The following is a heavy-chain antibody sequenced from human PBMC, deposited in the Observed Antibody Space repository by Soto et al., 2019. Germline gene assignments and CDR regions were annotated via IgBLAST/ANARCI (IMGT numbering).Heavy chain of an antibody. CDR3: SRGTSIRASGDY. Sequence: ASVKVSCKASGYTFTKYRISWVRQAPGQGLEWLGWVSAYNGERRYAQRVQARVIMTTDTSTTTAYMELRSLRSDDTAVYYCSRGTSIRASGDYWGQGTLVTVSS. V-gene: IGHV1-18*01. D-gene: IGHD6-6*01. CDR2: VSAYNGER. CDR1: GYTFTKYR. J-gene: IGHJ4*01.